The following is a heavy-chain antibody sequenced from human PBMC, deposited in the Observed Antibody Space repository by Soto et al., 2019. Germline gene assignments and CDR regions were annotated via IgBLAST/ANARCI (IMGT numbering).Heavy chain of an antibody. CDR1: GGSISSSSYY. CDR2: IYYSGST. J-gene: IGHJ6*03. Sequence: SETLSLTCTVSGGSISSSSYYWGWIRQPPGKGLEWIGSIYYSGSTYYNPSLKSRVTISVDTSKNQFSLKLSSVTAADTAVYYCARLRYCSSTSCPKRNPYYYYYMDVWGKGTTVTVSS. CDR3: ARLRYCSSTSCPKRNPYYYYYMDV. V-gene: IGHV4-39*01. D-gene: IGHD2-2*01.